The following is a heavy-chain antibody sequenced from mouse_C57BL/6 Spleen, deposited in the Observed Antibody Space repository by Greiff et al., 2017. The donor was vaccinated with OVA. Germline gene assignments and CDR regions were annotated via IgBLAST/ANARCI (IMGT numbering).Heavy chain of an antibody. CDR3: ARSRDYGSSHYYAMDY. D-gene: IGHD1-1*01. V-gene: IGHV14-3*01. CDR1: GFNIKNTY. CDR2: IDPANGNT. J-gene: IGHJ4*01. Sequence: EVQLQQSVAELVRPGASVKLSCTASGFNIKNTYMHWVKQRPEQGLEWIGRIDPANGNTKYAPKFQGKATITAEPSSNTAYLQLSSLTSEDTSIYYCARSRDYGSSHYYAMDYWGQGTSVTVSS.